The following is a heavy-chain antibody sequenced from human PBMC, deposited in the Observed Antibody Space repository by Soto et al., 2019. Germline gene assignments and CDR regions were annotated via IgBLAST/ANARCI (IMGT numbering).Heavy chain of an antibody. CDR3: ARGGSSGWYRDYYYGMDV. CDR1: GGSFSGYY. J-gene: IGHJ6*02. Sequence: TSETLSLTCAVYGGSFSGYYWSWIRQPPGKGLEWIGEINHSGSTNYNPSLKSRVTISVDTSKNQFSLKLSSVTAADTAVDYCARGGSSGWYRDYYYGMDVWGQGTTVTVSS. CDR2: INHSGST. D-gene: IGHD6-19*01. V-gene: IGHV4-34*01.